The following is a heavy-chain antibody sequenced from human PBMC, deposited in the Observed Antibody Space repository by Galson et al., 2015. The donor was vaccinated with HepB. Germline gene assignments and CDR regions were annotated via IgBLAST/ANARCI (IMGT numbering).Heavy chain of an antibody. V-gene: IGHV3-30*04. CDR2: MSYDETKT. J-gene: IGHJ4*02. CDR3: ARGGYSGPTLGFDH. Sequence: SLRLSCAASGFTLSSYVMHWVRQAPGKGLEWVAAMSYDETKTYYADSVKGRFTISRDNSKNTLYLEMNSLRFEDTAVHYCARGGYSGPTLGFDHWGQGTLVTVSS. CDR1: GFTLSSYV. D-gene: IGHD5-12*01.